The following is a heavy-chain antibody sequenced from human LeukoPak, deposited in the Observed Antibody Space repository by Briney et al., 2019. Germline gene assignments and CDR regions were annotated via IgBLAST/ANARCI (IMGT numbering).Heavy chain of an antibody. J-gene: IGHJ6*02. CDR1: GGTFSSYA. Sequence: SVKVSCKASGGTFSSYAISWVRQAPGQGLEWMGRIIPILGIANYAQKFQGRVTITADKSTSTAYMELSSLRSEDTAVYYCARGVDYCGSGSYTYGMDVWGQGTTVTVSS. CDR2: IIPILGIA. D-gene: IGHD3-10*01. V-gene: IGHV1-69*04. CDR3: ARGVDYCGSGSYTYGMDV.